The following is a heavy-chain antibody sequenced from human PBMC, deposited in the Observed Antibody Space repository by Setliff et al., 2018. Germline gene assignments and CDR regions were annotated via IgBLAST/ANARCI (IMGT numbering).Heavy chain of an antibody. Sequence: SETLSLTCTVSGGSISSYSWSWLRQPPGKGLEWIGYIYHSGSTYYNPSLKSRVTISVDTSKNQFSLKLSSVTAADTAVYYCARQGIAAAGTEGNFDYWGQGTLVTVSS. CDR3: ARQGIAAAGTEGNFDY. CDR1: GGSISSYS. V-gene: IGHV4-59*04. D-gene: IGHD6-13*01. CDR2: IYHSGST. J-gene: IGHJ4*02.